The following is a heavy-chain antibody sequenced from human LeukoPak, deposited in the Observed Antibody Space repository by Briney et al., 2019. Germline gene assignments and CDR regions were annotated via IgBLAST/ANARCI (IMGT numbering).Heavy chain of an antibody. Sequence: GGSLRLSCAASGFTFSSYGMHWVRQAPGKGLEWVAFIRYDGSNKYYADSVKGRFTISRDNSKNTLYLQMNSLRAEDTAVYYCAKRWGYGSGSGIDYWGQGTLVTVSS. CDR3: AKRWGYGSGSGIDY. CDR2: IRYDGSNK. D-gene: IGHD3-10*01. V-gene: IGHV3-30*02. CDR1: GFTFSSYG. J-gene: IGHJ4*02.